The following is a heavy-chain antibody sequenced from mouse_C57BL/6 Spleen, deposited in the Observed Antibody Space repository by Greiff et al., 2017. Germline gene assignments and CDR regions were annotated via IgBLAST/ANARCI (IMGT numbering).Heavy chain of an antibody. CDR1: GFTFSDYY. J-gene: IGHJ3*01. Sequence: EVQLVESEGGLVQPGSSMKLSCTASGFTFSDYYMAWVRQVPEQGLEWVANINYDGSSTYYQESLKSRFIISRDTANNIVYLQISSLKSEDTATYYCARGRGDCNYGVAYWGQGTLVTVSA. CDR2: INYDGSST. V-gene: IGHV5-16*01. CDR3: ARGRGDCNYGVAY. D-gene: IGHD2-1*01.